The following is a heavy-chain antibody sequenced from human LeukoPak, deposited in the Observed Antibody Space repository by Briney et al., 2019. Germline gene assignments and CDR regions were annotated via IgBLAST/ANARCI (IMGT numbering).Heavy chain of an antibody. D-gene: IGHD2-8*01. CDR1: GFTFSTYA. Sequence: GGSLRLSCEASGFTFSTYAMTWVRQAPGKGLECVSVISGSGDIADYADSVKGRFTISRDNSRNTLDLQMNTLRADDTAVYYCAKGDNGSLCPDYWGQGTLVTVSS. J-gene: IGHJ4*02. CDR2: ISGSGDIA. CDR3: AKGDNGSLCPDY. V-gene: IGHV3-23*01.